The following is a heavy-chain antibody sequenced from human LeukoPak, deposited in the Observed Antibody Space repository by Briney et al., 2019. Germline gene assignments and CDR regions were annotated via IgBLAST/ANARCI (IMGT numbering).Heavy chain of an antibody. V-gene: IGHV1-69*05. Sequence: SVKVSCKASGGTFSSYAISWVRQAPGQGLEWMGGIIPIFGTANYAQKFQGRVTITTDESTSTAYMELSSLRSEDTAVYYCARATTNPIVRYHSYYFDYWGQGTLVTVSS. CDR3: ARATTNPIVRYHSYYFDY. J-gene: IGHJ4*02. CDR2: IIPIFGTA. CDR1: GGTFSSYA. D-gene: IGHD1-26*01.